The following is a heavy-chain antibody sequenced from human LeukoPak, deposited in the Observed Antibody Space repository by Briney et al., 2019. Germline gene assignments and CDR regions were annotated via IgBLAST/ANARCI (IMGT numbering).Heavy chain of an antibody. D-gene: IGHD2-2*01. CDR3: ARVDCSRTSCPLYYYYYMDV. CDR1: GGTFSSYA. CDR2: IIPIFGTA. V-gene: IGHV1-69*13. Sequence: SVKVSCKASGGTFSSYAISWVRQAPGQGLEWMGGIIPIFGTANYAQKFQGRVTITADESTSTAYMELSSLRSEDTAVYYCARVDCSRTSCPLYYYYYMDVWGKGTTVTVSS. J-gene: IGHJ6*03.